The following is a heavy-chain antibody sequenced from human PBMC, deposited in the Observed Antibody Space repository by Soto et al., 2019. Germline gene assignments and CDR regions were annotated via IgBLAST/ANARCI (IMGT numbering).Heavy chain of an antibody. V-gene: IGHV4-30-4*01. CDR3: ARGRGSGYYELTY. CDR1: GGSISSGDYY. D-gene: IGHD3-22*01. J-gene: IGHJ4*02. Sequence: SETLSLTCTVSGGSISSGDYYWSWIRQPPGKGLEWIGYIYYSGSTYYNPSLKSRVTISVDTSKNQFSLKLSSVTAADTAVYYCARGRGSGYYELTYWGQGTLVTVSS. CDR2: IYYSGST.